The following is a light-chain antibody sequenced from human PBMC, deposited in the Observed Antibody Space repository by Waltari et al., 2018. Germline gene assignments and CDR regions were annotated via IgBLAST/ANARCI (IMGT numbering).Light chain of an antibody. CDR3: SSQSTKNGVI. CDR2: DVN. Sequence: QSALTQPASVSGSPGQSITISCTGSSSDVGGDDSVSWYEDHPGQAPKVIIYDVNKRPSGVSDRFSVSKSGNTASLTISGLQAEDAATFYCSSQSTKNGVIFGGGTNVTVL. V-gene: IGLV2-14*03. J-gene: IGLJ2*01. CDR1: SSDVGGDDS.